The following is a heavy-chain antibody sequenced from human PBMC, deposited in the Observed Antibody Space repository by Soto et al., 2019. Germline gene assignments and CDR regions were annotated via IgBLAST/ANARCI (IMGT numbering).Heavy chain of an antibody. V-gene: IGHV4-4*02. Sequence: SETLSLTCAVSSGSISSSNWLNRVRQPPGKGLEWIGEIYHSGSTNYNPSLKSRVTISVDKSKNQFSLKLSSVTAADTAVYYCARVRGYSSSWYLDYWGQGTLVTVSS. CDR2: IYHSGST. D-gene: IGHD6-13*01. CDR3: ARVRGYSSSWYLDY. J-gene: IGHJ4*02. CDR1: SGSISSSNW.